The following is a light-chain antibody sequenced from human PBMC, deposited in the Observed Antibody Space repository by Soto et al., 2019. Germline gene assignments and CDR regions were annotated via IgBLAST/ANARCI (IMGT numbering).Light chain of an antibody. CDR1: QTISSW. CDR3: QQSYTTPPT. Sequence: DIQMTQSPSTLSGSLGDRVTITCRASQTISSWLAWYQQKPGKAPNLLIYASSSLQSGVPSRFSGSGSGTDFTLTISSLQPEDFATYYCQQSYTTPPTFGQGTRLEIK. J-gene: IGKJ5*01. CDR2: ASS. V-gene: IGKV1-39*01.